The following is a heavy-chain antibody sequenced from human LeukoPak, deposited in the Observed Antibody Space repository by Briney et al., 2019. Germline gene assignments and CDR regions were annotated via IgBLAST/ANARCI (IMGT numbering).Heavy chain of an antibody. V-gene: IGHV4-61*01. J-gene: IGHJ3*02. CDR3: ARDKGYYESSGYLKAFDI. CDR2: IYYSGST. D-gene: IGHD3-22*01. Sequence: ASETLSLTCTVSGGSVSSGSYYWSWIRQPPGKGLEWIGYIYYSGSTNYSPSLRSRVTISADTSKNQFSLKLSSVTAADTAVYYCARDKGYYESSGYLKAFDIWGQGTMVTVSS. CDR1: GGSVSSGSYY.